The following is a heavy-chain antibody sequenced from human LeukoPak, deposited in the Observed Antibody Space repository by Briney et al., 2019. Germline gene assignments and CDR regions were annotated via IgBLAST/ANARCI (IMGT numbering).Heavy chain of an antibody. CDR1: GYTFTGYY. J-gene: IGHJ4*02. CDR2: INPNSGGT. D-gene: IGHD2/OR15-2a*01. Sequence: ASVKVSCKASGYTFTGYYMHWVRQAPGQGLEWMGWINPNSGGTNYAQKFQGRVTMTRDTSTSTVYMELSSLRSEDTAVYYCARDPVKNYWGQGTLVTVSS. CDR3: ARDPVKNY. V-gene: IGHV1-2*02.